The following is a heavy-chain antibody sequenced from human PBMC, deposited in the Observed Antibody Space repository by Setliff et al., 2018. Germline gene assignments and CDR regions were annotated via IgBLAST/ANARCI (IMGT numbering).Heavy chain of an antibody. CDR3: ARDNTMVGATDY. Sequence: SETLSLTCKVSGDSIIGYHWSWIRQSPGKGLDWIGYVSSSGSPNYSPSFKSRVTMSIDTSKNQFSLRLRSVTAADTAVYFCARDNTMVGATDYWGQGALVTVSS. V-gene: IGHV4-4*08. CDR2: VSSSGSP. J-gene: IGHJ4*02. CDR1: GDSIIGYH. D-gene: IGHD1-26*01.